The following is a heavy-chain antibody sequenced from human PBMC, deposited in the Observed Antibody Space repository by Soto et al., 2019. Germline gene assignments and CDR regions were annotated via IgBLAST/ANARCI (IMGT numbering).Heavy chain of an antibody. V-gene: IGHV1-3*01. CDR1: GYTFSTYA. CDR3: AGGKGMEENYYYYGMDV. Sequence: ASVKVSCKASGYTFSTYALHWVRQAPGQGLEWMGWINGGNGHTRYSQKLKDRVTISRDTPASTAYMELSGLRSEDTAVYYCAGGKGMEENYYYYGMDVWGQGTTVTVSS. D-gene: IGHD1-1*01. J-gene: IGHJ6*02. CDR2: INGGNGHT.